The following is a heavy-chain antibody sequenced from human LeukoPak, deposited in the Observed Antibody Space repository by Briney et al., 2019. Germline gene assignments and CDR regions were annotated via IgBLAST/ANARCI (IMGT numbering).Heavy chain of an antibody. D-gene: IGHD3-22*01. CDR1: GFTFSGSA. J-gene: IGHJ4*02. CDR3: ARVLSSSGYYAVDY. Sequence: GGSLRLSCAASGFTFSGSAMHWVRQAPGKGLEWVSSISSSSSYIYYADSVKGRFTISRDNAKNSLYLQMNSLRAEDTAVYYCARVLSSSGYYAVDYWGQGTLVTVSS. CDR2: ISSSSSYI. V-gene: IGHV3-21*01.